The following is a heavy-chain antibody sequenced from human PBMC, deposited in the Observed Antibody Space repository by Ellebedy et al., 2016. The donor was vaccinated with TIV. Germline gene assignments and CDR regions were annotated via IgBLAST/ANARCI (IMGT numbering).Heavy chain of an antibody. Sequence: SETLSLTXAVYGGSFSGYYWSWIRQPPGKGLEWIGEINHSGSTNYNPSLKSRVTISVDTSKNQFSLKLSSVTAADTAVYYCARVVRVWGIVVVPAAETRRYYYYMDVWGKGTTVTVSS. D-gene: IGHD2-2*01. V-gene: IGHV4-34*01. CDR1: GGSFSGYY. J-gene: IGHJ6*03. CDR3: ARVVRVWGIVVVPAAETRRYYYYMDV. CDR2: INHSGST.